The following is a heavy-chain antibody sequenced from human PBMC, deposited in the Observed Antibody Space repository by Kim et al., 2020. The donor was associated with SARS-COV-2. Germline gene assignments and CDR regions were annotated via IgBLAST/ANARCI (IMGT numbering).Heavy chain of an antibody. D-gene: IGHD3-10*01. V-gene: IGHV3-33*01. Sequence: AGSVKGRFTVSRDNSKNTVYLQLNSLRAEDAAVYYCARDLYVSGSSFDYWGQGTLVTVSS. J-gene: IGHJ4*02. CDR3: ARDLYVSGSSFDY.